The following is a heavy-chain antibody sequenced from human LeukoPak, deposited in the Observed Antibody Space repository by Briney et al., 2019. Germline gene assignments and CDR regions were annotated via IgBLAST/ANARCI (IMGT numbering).Heavy chain of an antibody. D-gene: IGHD5-12*01. J-gene: IGHJ6*03. CDR2: LSGSGVNT. V-gene: IGHV3-23*01. CDR1: GFTVSSNY. Sequence: GGSLRLSCAASGFTVSSNYMTWVRQVPGKGLEWVSSLSGSGVNTYYADSVKGRFTISRDNSKNTLFLQMNSLRVEDTAVYYCAKSGYPGYYYLDVWGKGTTVTISS. CDR3: AKSGYPGYYYLDV.